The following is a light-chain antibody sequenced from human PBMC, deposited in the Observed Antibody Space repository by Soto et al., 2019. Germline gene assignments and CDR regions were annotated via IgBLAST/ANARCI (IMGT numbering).Light chain of an antibody. V-gene: IGLV1-40*01. CDR3: QSYDSSLRGLV. CDR2: GNS. J-gene: IGLJ1*01. CDR1: SSNIGAGYD. Sequence: QSVLTQPPSVSGAPGQRVTISCTGSSSNIGAGYDVHWYQQLPGTAPKLLIYGNSNRPSGVPDRFSGSKSGTSASLAITGLQAEDEADYYCQSYDSSLRGLVFGTGTQLTGL.